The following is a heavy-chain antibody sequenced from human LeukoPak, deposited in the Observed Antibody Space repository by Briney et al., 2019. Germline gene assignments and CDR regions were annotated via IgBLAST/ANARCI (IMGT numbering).Heavy chain of an antibody. CDR1: SGSISNYY. Sequence: TSETLSLTCIVSSGSISNYYWSWIRQPPGKGLEWIGYIHYSGSTNYSPSLKSRVTMSVDTSKNQFSLKLSSVTAADTAVYYCARGLSSGWSSSNFDYWGQGTLVTVSS. CDR2: IHYSGST. V-gene: IGHV4-59*01. D-gene: IGHD6-19*01. CDR3: ARGLSSGWSSSNFDY. J-gene: IGHJ4*02.